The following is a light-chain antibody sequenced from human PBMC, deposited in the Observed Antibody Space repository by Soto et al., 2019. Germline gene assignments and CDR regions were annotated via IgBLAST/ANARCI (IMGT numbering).Light chain of an antibody. CDR1: SSNIGSNT. Sequence: QSVLTQPPSASGTPGQRVTISCSGSSSNIGSNTIAWYQQLSGTAPKLLIYTNNQRPSGVPDRFSGSKSGTSASLAISGLQSEDEADYYCAACDDSLNGYVFGTGTKLTVL. J-gene: IGLJ1*01. CDR3: AACDDSLNGYV. V-gene: IGLV1-44*01. CDR2: TNN.